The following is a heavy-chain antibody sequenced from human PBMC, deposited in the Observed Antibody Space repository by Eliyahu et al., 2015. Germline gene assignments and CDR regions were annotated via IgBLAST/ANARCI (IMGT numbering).Heavy chain of an antibody. V-gene: IGHV3-30*03. CDR3: ARDDFDY. CDR1: GFXFXXXG. J-gene: IGHJ4*02. Sequence: QVQLVESGGGVVXPGRSLRLSCAXSGFXFXXXGXHXVRQAPGKGLEWVAVISYDGSNKYYADSVKGRFTISRDNSKNTLYLQMNSLRAEDTAVYYCARDDFDYWGQGTLVTVSS. CDR2: ISYDGSNK.